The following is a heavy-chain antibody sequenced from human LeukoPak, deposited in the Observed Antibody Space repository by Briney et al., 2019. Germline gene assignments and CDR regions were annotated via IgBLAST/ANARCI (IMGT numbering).Heavy chain of an antibody. CDR1: GGSISSGGYS. CDR3: ARGRSRTTGYYYYYYGMDV. J-gene: IGHJ6*02. CDR2: IYHSGST. Sequence: SQTLSLTCAVSGGSISSGGYSWSWIRQPPGKGLEWIGYIYHSGSTYYNPSLKSRVTISVDRSKNQFSLKLSSVTAADTAVYYCARGRSRTTGYYYYYYGMDVWGQGTTVTVSS. D-gene: IGHD4-17*01. V-gene: IGHV4-30-2*01.